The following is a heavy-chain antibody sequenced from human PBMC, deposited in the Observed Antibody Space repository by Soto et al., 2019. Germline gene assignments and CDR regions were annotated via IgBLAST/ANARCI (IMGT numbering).Heavy chain of an antibody. V-gene: IGHV1-18*04. D-gene: IGHD3-22*01. Sequence: QVQLVQSGAEVKKPGASVKVSCKASGYTFTSYGISWVRQAPGQGLEWMGWISAYNGNTNYAQKLQGRVTMTTDTSTSTAYMELRILRSDDTAVYYCARGQRGHYYDSSCYLPPDYWGQGTLVTVSS. CDR1: GYTFTSYG. CDR3: ARGQRGHYYDSSCYLPPDY. CDR2: ISAYNGNT. J-gene: IGHJ4*02.